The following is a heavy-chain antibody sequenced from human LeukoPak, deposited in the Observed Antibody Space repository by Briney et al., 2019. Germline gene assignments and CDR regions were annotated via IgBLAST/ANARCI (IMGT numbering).Heavy chain of an antibody. J-gene: IGHJ3*02. V-gene: IGHV4-30-4*01. Sequence: SQTLSLTCTVSGGSISSGDYYWSWIRQPPGKGLEWIGYIYYSGSTYYNPSPKSRVTISVDTSKNQFSLKLSSVTAADTAVYYCARVGYYDSSGYSHAFDIWGRGTMVTVSS. CDR1: GGSISSGDYY. CDR3: ARVGYYDSSGYSHAFDI. D-gene: IGHD3-22*01. CDR2: IYYSGST.